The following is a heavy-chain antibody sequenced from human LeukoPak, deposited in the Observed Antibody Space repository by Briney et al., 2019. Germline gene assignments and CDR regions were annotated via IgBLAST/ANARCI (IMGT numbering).Heavy chain of an antibody. CDR2: IYTSGST. Sequence: SETLSLTCTVSGGSISSYYWSWIRQPAGKGLEWIGRIYTSGSTNYNPSLKSRITMSVDTSKNQFSLKLSSVTAADTAVYYCARREGQLWSRDWYFDLWGRGTLVTVSS. J-gene: IGHJ2*01. V-gene: IGHV4-4*07. D-gene: IGHD5-18*01. CDR1: GGSISSYY. CDR3: ARREGQLWSRDWYFDL.